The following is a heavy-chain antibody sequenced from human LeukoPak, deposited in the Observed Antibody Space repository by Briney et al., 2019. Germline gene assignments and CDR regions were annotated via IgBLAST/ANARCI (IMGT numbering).Heavy chain of an antibody. V-gene: IGHV1-69*05. Sequence: SVKVSCTASGGTFTSYAISWVRQAPGQGLEWMGGIIPIFGTANYAQKFQVRVPITTDESTSTAYMELSSLRSEDTAVYYCARQWFGEKYYFDYWGQGTLVTVSS. J-gene: IGHJ4*02. CDR2: IIPIFGTA. CDR3: ARQWFGEKYYFDY. D-gene: IGHD3-10*01. CDR1: GGTFTSYA.